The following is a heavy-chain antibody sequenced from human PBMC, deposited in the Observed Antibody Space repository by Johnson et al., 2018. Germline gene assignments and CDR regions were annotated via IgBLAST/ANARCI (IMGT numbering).Heavy chain of an antibody. D-gene: IGHD1-1*01. V-gene: IGHV4-59*01. Sequence: QVQLQESGPGLVKPSETLYLTCTVSGGSISSYYWTWIRQPPGAGLEWIGYIHHSGRSNYSPSLEGRVTMSLDTSKNQFSLKVSSVTAADTAVYYCAECGTDYYYYVDVWGKGTTVTVSS. J-gene: IGHJ6*03. CDR3: AECGTDYYYYVDV. CDR1: GGSISSYY. CDR2: IHHSGRS.